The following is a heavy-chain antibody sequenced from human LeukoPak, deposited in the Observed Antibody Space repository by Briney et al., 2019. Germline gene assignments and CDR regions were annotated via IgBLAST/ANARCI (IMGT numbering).Heavy chain of an antibody. CDR2: ISSSSSYT. D-gene: IGHD3-9*01. CDR3: AGVYDILTGYYDY. J-gene: IGHJ4*02. Sequence: PGGSLRLSCAASRFTFSDYYMSWIRQAPGKGLERVSYISSSSSYTNYADSVKGRFTISRDNAKNSLYLQMNSLRAEDTAVYYCAGVYDILTGYYDYWGQGTLVTVSS. V-gene: IGHV3-11*06. CDR1: RFTFSDYY.